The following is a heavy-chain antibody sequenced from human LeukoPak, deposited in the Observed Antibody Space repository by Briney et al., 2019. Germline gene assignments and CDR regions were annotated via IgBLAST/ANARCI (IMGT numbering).Heavy chain of an antibody. CDR1: GFTFSSYA. Sequence: PGGSLRLSCAASGFTFSSYAMNWVRQAPGKGLKWVSTISASGGSTYYADSVKGRFTFSRDNSKNTMYLQTNSLRVEDTAVYYCATPPGGLLWFGELRYWGQGTLVTVSS. CDR2: ISASGGST. V-gene: IGHV3-23*01. J-gene: IGHJ4*02. CDR3: ATPPGGLLWFGELRY. D-gene: IGHD3-10*01.